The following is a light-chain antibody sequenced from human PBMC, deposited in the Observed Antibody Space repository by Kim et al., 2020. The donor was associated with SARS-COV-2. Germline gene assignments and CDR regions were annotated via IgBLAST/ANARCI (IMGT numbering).Light chain of an antibody. CDR2: DDS. V-gene: IGLV3-21*02. J-gene: IGLJ3*02. Sequence: PGEAARIPCGGDKMRDINVHWYLQRPGQAPVLVISDDSDRPSGIPERFSGSNSGNTATLTINRVEAGDEADYYCQVWDGSRDHWVFGGGTQLTVL. CDR3: QVWDGSRDHWV. CDR1: KMRDIN.